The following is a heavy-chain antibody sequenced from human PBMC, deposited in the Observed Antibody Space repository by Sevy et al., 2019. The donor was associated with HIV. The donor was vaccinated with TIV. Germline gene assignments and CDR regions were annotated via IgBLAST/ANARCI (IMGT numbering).Heavy chain of an antibody. CDR1: GFTFSAYY. CDR3: ARNRSNYGDYYFDY. J-gene: IGHJ4*02. CDR2: ISGAGTYT. Sequence: GGSLRLSCAASGFTFSAYYMTWIRQAPGKGLEWVSYISGAGTYTNYVESVKGRFTISRDNSKNSLYLQMNSLRAEDTAVYFCARNRSNYGDYYFDYWGQGILVTVSS. D-gene: IGHD4-17*01. V-gene: IGHV3-11*06.